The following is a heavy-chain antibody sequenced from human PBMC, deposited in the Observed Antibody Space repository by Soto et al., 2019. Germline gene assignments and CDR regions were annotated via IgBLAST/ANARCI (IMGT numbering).Heavy chain of an antibody. V-gene: IGHV3-7*01. D-gene: IGHD5-18*01. CDR3: FQVWFGY. CDR1: GFNFSDYW. J-gene: IGHJ4*02. Sequence: GGSLRLSCEVSGFNFSDYWMSWVRQAPGKGLEWVANIKEDGNEKDYVDSVKGRFTIFRDNAKNSVYLQMNSLRAEDTAVYYYFQVWFGYWGQGNLVTVSS. CDR2: IKEDGNEK.